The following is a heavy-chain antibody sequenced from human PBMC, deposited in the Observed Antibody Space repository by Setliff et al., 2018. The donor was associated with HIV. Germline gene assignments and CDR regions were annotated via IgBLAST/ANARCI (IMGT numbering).Heavy chain of an antibody. Sequence: GGSLRLSCAASGFTLSSYWMSWVRQAPGKGLEWVANIKEDGSDKYYVDSVKGRFIISRDNAKNSLFLQMNSLRAEDTAVYFCAKRLWGASSGYFLPFDYWGQGTRVTVSS. CDR1: GFTLSSYW. V-gene: IGHV3-7*03. CDR2: IKEDGSDK. J-gene: IGHJ4*02. D-gene: IGHD2-21*01. CDR3: AKRLWGASSGYFLPFDY.